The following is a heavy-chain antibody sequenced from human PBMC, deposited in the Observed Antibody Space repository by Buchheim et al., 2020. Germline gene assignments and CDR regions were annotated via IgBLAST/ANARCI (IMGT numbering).Heavy chain of an antibody. CDR3: ARRVLCSGAICYGMDV. Sequence: QVQLVQSGAEVKKPGASVMVSCKASGYIFTTSYIHWVRQAPGQGFEWMGTINPSGGSTSYAQKFQGRVTMTRDTSTSTVYMELSSLRSDDTAVYYCARRVLCSGAICYGMDVWGLGTT. V-gene: IGHV1-46*01. J-gene: IGHJ6*02. CDR1: GYIFTTSY. CDR2: INPSGGST. D-gene: IGHD2-21*01.